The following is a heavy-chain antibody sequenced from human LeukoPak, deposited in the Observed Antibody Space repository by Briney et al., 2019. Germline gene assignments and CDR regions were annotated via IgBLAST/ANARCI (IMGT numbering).Heavy chain of an antibody. V-gene: IGHV4-39*01. CDR3: ARRGEYYDSSGYYQPRSYFDY. D-gene: IGHD3-22*01. CDR1: GGSISSSSYY. Sequence: SETLSLTCTVSGGSISSSSYYWGWIRQPPGKGLEWIGSIYYSGSTYYNPSLKSRVTISVDTSKNQFSLKLSFVTAADTAVYYCARRGEYYDSSGYYQPRSYFDYWGQGTLVTVSS. CDR2: IYYSGST. J-gene: IGHJ4*02.